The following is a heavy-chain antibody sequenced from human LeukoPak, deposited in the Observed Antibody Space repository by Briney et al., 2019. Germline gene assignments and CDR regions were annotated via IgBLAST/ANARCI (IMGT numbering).Heavy chain of an antibody. J-gene: IGHJ4*02. V-gene: IGHV3-9*01. CDR1: GFTFDDYA. CDR3: EKAGVMSLHRGFAY. Sequence: GGFLRLSCAASGFTFDDYAMHWVRQAPGKGLEWVSGISWNSGSIGYADSVKGRFTISRDNAKNSLYLQMNSLRAEDTALYYCEKAGVMSLHRGFAYWGQETLVTVSS. D-gene: IGHD3-16*01. CDR2: ISWNSGSI.